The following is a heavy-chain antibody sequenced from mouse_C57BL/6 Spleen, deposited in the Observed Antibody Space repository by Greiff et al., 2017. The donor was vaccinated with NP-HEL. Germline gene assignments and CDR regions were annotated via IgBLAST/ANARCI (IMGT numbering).Heavy chain of an antibody. CDR1: GYTFTDYY. J-gene: IGHJ4*01. CDR3: ARRGDGYYVGYAMDY. V-gene: IGHV1-19*01. D-gene: IGHD2-3*01. CDR2: INPYNGGT. Sequence: VQLKQSGPVLVKPGASVKMSCKASGYTFTDYYMNWVKQSHGKSLEWIGVINPYNGGTSYNQKFKGKATLTVDKSSSTAYMELNSLTSEDSAVYYCARRGDGYYVGYAMDYWGQGTSVTVSS.